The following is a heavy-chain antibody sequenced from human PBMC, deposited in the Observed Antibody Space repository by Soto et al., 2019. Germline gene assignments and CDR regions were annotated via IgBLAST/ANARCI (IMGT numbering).Heavy chain of an antibody. V-gene: IGHV3-74*01. CDR1: GFTFSSYW. CDR2: INSGGSST. J-gene: IGHJ6*02. D-gene: IGHD6-13*01. Sequence: GGSLRLSCAASGFTFSSYWMHWVRQAPGKGLVWVSRINSGGSSTSYADSVKGRFTISRDNAKNTLYLQMNSLRAEDTAVYYCARAASSSWYYYYYYGMDVWGQGTTVTVSS. CDR3: ARAASSSWYYYYYYGMDV.